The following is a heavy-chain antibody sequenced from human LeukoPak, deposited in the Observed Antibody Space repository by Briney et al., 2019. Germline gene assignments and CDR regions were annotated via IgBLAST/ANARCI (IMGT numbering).Heavy chain of an antibody. D-gene: IGHD4-23*01. Sequence: SETLSLTCTVSGGSISSYYWSWIRQPPGKGLEWIGYIYTSGSTNYNPSLKSRVTISVDTSKNQFSLKLSSVTVADTAVYYCARHDYGGNYDYWGQGTLVTVSS. CDR2: IYTSGST. J-gene: IGHJ4*02. CDR3: ARHDYGGNYDY. CDR1: GGSISSYY. V-gene: IGHV4-4*09.